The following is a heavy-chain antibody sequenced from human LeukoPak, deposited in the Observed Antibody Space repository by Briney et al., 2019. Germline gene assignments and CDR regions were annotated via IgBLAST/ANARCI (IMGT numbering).Heavy chain of an antibody. CDR1: GFTFSSYE. Sequence: QSGGSLRLSCAASGFTFSSYEMNWVRQAPGRGLEWVSYISSGGSPIYYADSVKGRFTISRDNAKNSLYLKMNSMRAEDTAVYYCAVGVVITHFDYWGQGTLVTVSS. CDR2: ISSGGSPI. J-gene: IGHJ4*02. V-gene: IGHV3-48*03. D-gene: IGHD3-3*01. CDR3: AVGVVITHFDY.